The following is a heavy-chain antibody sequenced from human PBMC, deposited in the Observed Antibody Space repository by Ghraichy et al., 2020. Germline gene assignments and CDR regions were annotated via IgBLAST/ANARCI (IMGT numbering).Heavy chain of an antibody. V-gene: IGHV4-59*01. CDR3: ARGVSVKYYGMDV. CDR2: TYYTGST. J-gene: IGHJ6*02. D-gene: IGHD3-16*01. CDR1: GDSLSSDY. Sequence: SETLSLTCTVSGDSLSSDYWSWIRQPPGKGLECIGSTYYTGSTHYNPSLKSRITISVDRSKNQISLRLRSVTAADTGVYYCARGVSVKYYGMDVWGQGTTVAVSS.